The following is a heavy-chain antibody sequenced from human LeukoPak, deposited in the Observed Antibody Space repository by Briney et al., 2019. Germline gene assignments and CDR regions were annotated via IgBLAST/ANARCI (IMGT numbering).Heavy chain of an antibody. J-gene: IGHJ6*03. Sequence: GGSLRLSCAASGFTFDDYGMSWVRQAPGKGLEWVSGINWNGGSTGYADSVKGRFTISRDNAKNSLYLQMNSLRAEDTALYYCARLYYYDSSGYYQSSTYYYYYYMDVWGKGTTVTVSS. V-gene: IGHV3-20*04. CDR3: ARLYYYDSSGYYQSSTYYYYYYMDV. CDR1: GFTFDDYG. CDR2: INWNGGST. D-gene: IGHD3-22*01.